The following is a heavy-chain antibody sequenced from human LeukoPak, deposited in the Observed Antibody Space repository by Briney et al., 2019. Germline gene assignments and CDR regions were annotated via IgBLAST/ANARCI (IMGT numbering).Heavy chain of an antibody. CDR2: ISYDGSNK. CDR1: GFTFSSYG. D-gene: IGHD3-9*01. CDR3: AKIEGGIRYFDWLLPIDY. J-gene: IGHJ4*02. V-gene: IGHV3-30*18. Sequence: GGSLRLSCAASGFTFSSYGMHWVRQAPGKGLEWVAVISYDGSNKYYADSVKGRFTISRDNSKNTLYLQMNSLRAEDTAVYYCAKIEGGIRYFDWLLPIDYWGQGTLVTVSS.